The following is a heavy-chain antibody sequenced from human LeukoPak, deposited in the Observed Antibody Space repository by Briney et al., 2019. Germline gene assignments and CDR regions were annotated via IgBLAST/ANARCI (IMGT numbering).Heavy chain of an antibody. J-gene: IGHJ4*02. D-gene: IGHD3-22*01. CDR2: ISSSSSYI. V-gene: IGHV3-21*01. Sequence: GGSLRLSCAASGFTFSSYSMNWVRRAPGKGLEWVSSISSSSSYIYYADSVKGRFTISRDNAKNSLYLQMNSLRAEDTAVYYCARVVGYYDSSGYSDYWGQGTLVTVSS. CDR3: ARVVGYYDSSGYSDY. CDR1: GFTFSSYS.